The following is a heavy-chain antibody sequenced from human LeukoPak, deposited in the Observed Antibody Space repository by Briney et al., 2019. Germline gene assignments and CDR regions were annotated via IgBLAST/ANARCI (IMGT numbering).Heavy chain of an antibody. D-gene: IGHD1-14*01. J-gene: IGHJ4*02. CDR2: INHSGST. CDR3: ARDRSGIIDY. CDR1: GGSFSGYY. V-gene: IGHV4-34*01. Sequence: PSETLSLTCAVYGGSFSGYYWSWIRQPPGKGLEWIGEINHSGSTNYNPSLKSRVTISVDKSKNQFSLKLSSVTAADTAVYYCARDRSGIIDYWGQGTLVTVSS.